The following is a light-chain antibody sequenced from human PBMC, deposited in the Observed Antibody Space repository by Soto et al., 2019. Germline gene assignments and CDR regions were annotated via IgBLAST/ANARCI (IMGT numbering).Light chain of an antibody. J-gene: IGKJ4*01. CDR1: QSLLHSNGYNY. V-gene: IGKV2-28*01. CDR3: MQALQTPLT. CDR2: LGS. Sequence: DIVMTQSPLSLPVTPGEPASISCRSSQSLLHSNGYNYLDWYLQKPGQSPQLLIYLGSNRASGVPDRFSSSCSGTYFTLNISRVEAEDVGVYFCMQALQTPLTFGGGTKVEIK.